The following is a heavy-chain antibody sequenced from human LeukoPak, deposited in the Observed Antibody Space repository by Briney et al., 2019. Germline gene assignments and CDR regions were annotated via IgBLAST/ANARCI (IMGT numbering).Heavy chain of an antibody. J-gene: IGHJ4*02. CDR1: GFTYSSYS. Sequence: GGSLRLSCAASGFTYSSYSMNWVRQAPGKGLEWVSSISSSSSYIYYADSVKGRFTISRDNAKNTLYLQMNSLRAEDTAVYYCAKGQRITMIDPFDYWGQGTLVTVSS. CDR2: ISSSSSYI. V-gene: IGHV3-21*04. D-gene: IGHD3-22*01. CDR3: AKGQRITMIDPFDY.